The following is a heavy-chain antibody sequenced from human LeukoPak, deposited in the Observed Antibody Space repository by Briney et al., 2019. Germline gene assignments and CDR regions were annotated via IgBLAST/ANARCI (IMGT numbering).Heavy chain of an antibody. J-gene: IGHJ5*02. Sequence: SETLSLTCSVSGASLSTERYYYWGWVRQPPGKGLEWIGSVSHSKTPYYNPSLKSRVTMSVDTSKNQFSLKLSSVTAEDTAVYYCARAVSYYGSGSTDPGWFDPWGQGTLVTVSS. V-gene: IGHV4-39*07. CDR1: GASLSTERYYY. CDR3: ARAVSYYGSGSTDPGWFDP. D-gene: IGHD3-10*01. CDR2: VSHSKTP.